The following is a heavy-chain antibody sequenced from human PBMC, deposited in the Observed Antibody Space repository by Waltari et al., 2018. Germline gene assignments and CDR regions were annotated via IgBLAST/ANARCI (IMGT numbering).Heavy chain of an antibody. Sequence: EVQLLESGGGLVQPGGSLRLSCAASGFTFSSYAMSWVRQAPGKGLEWVSAISGMGGSTYYADSVKGRFTISRDNSKNTLYLQRNSLRAEDTAVYYCAKDHCGSCHFDYWGQGTLVTVSS. J-gene: IGHJ4*02. CDR1: GFTFSSYA. V-gene: IGHV3-23*01. CDR2: ISGMGGST. D-gene: IGHD2-21*02. CDR3: AKDHCGSCHFDY.